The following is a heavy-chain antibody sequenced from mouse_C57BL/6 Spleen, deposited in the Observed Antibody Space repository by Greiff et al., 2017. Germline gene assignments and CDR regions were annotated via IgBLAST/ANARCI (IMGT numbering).Heavy chain of an antibody. CDR1: GYTFTSYW. Sequence: VQLQQSGAELVRPGSSVKLSCKASGYTFTSYWMDWVKQRPGQGLEWIGNIYPSDSETHYNQKFKDKATLTVDKSSSTAYMQLSSLTSEDSAVYSCATRGSGYYFDYWGQGTTLTVSS. CDR3: ATRGSGYYFDY. CDR2: IYPSDSET. D-gene: IGHD3-2*02. J-gene: IGHJ2*01. V-gene: IGHV1-61*01.